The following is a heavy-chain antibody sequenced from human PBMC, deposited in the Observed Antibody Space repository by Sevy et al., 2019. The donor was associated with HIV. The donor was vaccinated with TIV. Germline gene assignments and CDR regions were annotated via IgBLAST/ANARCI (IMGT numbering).Heavy chain of an antibody. Sequence: GGSLRLSCAASGFTFRSVWMNWVRQAPGKGLEWVGHIRSRADGATTDFGGPVKGRFSISRDDLRNMFFLQMDGLKTEDTAVYYCATGDTSGYYWSSFNYWGQGTQVTVSS. CDR3: ATGDTSGYYWSSFNY. V-gene: IGHV3-15*01. CDR2: IRSRADGATT. CDR1: GFTFRSVW. D-gene: IGHD3-3*01. J-gene: IGHJ4*02.